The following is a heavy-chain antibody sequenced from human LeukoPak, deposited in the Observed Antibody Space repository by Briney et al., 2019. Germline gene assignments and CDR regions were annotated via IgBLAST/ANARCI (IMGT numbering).Heavy chain of an antibody. Sequence: PGGSLRLSCAASGFTFSSYGMHWVRQAPGKGLEWVAFIRYDGSNKYYADSVKGRFTISRDNSKNTLYLQMNSLRAEDTAVYYCAKCQSDGIAAAGTGLWDVWGKGTTVTVSS. CDR2: IRYDGSNK. CDR3: AKCQSDGIAAAGTGLWDV. V-gene: IGHV3-30*02. CDR1: GFTFSSYG. D-gene: IGHD6-13*01. J-gene: IGHJ6*04.